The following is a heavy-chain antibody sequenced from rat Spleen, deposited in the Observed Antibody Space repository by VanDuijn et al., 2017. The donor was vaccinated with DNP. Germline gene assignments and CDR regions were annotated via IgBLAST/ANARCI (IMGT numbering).Heavy chain of an antibody. CDR1: GFSLSSYG. V-gene: IGHV2S12*01. J-gene: IGHJ4*01. Sequence: QVQLKESGPGLVQPSQTLSLTCTVSGFSLSSYGVNWVRQPPGRGLEWIAAISSGGNPYYNSALKSRLSLIRDTSKSQVFLKMNNLQTEDTAIYFCVNVAMDAWGQGTSVTVSS. CDR2: ISSGGNP. CDR3: VNVAMDA.